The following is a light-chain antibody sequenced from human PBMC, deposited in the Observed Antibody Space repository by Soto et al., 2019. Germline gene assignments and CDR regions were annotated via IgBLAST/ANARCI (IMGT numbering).Light chain of an antibody. CDR1: SSNIGSHT. CDR2: NTY. V-gene: IGLV1-44*01. Sequence: QSVLTQPPSASGTPGQRVTISCSGSSSNIGSHTVNWYQQLPGTAPRLLIYNTYYRPSGVPDRFSGSKSGTSASLAISGLQSEDEADYYCAAWDDSLNAWVFGGGTKLTVL. J-gene: IGLJ3*02. CDR3: AAWDDSLNAWV.